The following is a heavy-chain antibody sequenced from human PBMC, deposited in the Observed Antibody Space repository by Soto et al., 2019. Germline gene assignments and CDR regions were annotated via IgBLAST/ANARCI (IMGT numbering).Heavy chain of an antibody. J-gene: IGHJ4*02. CDR3: ARAHPQYYYDSSGYDY. Sequence: ALVKVSCKASGYTFTSYAMHWVRQAPGQRLEWMGWINAGNGNTKYSQKFQGRVTITRDTSASTAYMELSSLRSEDTAVYYCARAHPQYYYDSSGYDYWGQGTLVTVSS. D-gene: IGHD3-22*01. CDR2: INAGNGNT. V-gene: IGHV1-3*01. CDR1: GYTFTSYA.